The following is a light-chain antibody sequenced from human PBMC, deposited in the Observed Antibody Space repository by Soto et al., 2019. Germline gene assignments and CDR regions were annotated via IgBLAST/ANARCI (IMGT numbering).Light chain of an antibody. Sequence: DIQMTQSPSTLSASVGDRVTITCRASQSISSWLAWYQQKPGKAPKVLISKASTLQSGVPSRFSGSRSATEFTLTVSSLQPDDFATYYCQQSSNGATFGPGTKVDVK. V-gene: IGKV1-5*03. CDR2: KAS. CDR1: QSISSW. CDR3: QQSSNGAT. J-gene: IGKJ3*01.